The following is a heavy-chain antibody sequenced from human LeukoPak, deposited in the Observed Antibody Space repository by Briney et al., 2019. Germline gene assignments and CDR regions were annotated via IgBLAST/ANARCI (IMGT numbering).Heavy chain of an antibody. D-gene: IGHD2-2*01. V-gene: IGHV4-34*01. CDR2: INHSGST. J-gene: IGHJ5*02. Sequence: SETLSLTCAVYGGSFSGYYWSWIRQPPGKGLEWIREINHSGSTNYNPSLKSRVTISVDTSKNQFSLKLSSVTAADTAVYYCARDMRLVVPAAPKARWFDPWGQGTLVTVSS. CDR3: ARDMRLVVPAAPKARWFDP. CDR1: GGSFSGYY.